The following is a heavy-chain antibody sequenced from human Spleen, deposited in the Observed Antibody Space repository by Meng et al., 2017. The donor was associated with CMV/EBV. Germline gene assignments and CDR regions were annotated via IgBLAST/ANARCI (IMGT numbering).Heavy chain of an antibody. J-gene: IGHJ6*02. V-gene: IGHV3-66*01. Sequence: GESLKISCAASGFIVSSNYMTWVRQAPGKGLEWVSVIYSGGSTYYADSVKGRFTISRDNAKNRLYLQMNSLRAEDTAIYYCAREYCSDTRCYFDFYGMDVWGQGTTVTVSS. D-gene: IGHD2-2*01. CDR3: AREYCSDTRCYFDFYGMDV. CDR2: IYSGGST. CDR1: GFIVSSNY.